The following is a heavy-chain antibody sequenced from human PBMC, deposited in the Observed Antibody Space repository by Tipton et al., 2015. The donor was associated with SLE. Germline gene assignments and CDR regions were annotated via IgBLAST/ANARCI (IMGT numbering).Heavy chain of an antibody. CDR1: GFTFDDYG. V-gene: IGHV3-20*04. CDR2: INWNGGST. D-gene: IGHD6-19*01. CDR3: ASELISAYGAVAGHDGFDI. Sequence: SLRLSCAASGFTFDDYGMSWVRQAPGKGLEWVSGINWNGGSTGYADSVKGRFTISRDNAKNPLYLQMNSLRAEDTALYYCASELISAYGAVAGHDGFDIWGQGTMVTVSS. J-gene: IGHJ3*02.